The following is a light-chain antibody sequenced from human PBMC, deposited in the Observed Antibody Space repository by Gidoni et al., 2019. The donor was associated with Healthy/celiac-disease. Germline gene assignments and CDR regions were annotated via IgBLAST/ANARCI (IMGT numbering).Light chain of an antibody. CDR1: QSVNSN. Sequence: EIVMTQSPATLSVSPGERATLSCRASQSVNSNLAWYQQKPGQAPRLLIYGASTRATGLPATLSGSGCGREFTLTISSLQSEDFAVYYCQQYNDWPPWTFXQXTKVEIK. V-gene: IGKV3-15*01. CDR2: GAS. J-gene: IGKJ1*01. CDR3: QQYNDWPPWT.